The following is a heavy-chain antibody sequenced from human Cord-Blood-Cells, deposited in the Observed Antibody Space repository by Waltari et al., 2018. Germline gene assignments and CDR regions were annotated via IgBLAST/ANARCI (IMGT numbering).Heavy chain of an antibody. D-gene: IGHD1-1*01. CDR1: GGTFSSSA. CDR2: IIPIFGTA. Sequence: QVQLVQSGAEVKKPGSSVKVSCNASGGTFSSSAISWVRQAPGQGLEWMGGIIPIFGTANYAQKFQGRVTITADESTSTAYMELSSLRSEDTAVYYCAREGAGTHAFDIWGQGTWSPSLQ. J-gene: IGHJ3*02. V-gene: IGHV1-69*01. CDR3: AREGAGTHAFDI.